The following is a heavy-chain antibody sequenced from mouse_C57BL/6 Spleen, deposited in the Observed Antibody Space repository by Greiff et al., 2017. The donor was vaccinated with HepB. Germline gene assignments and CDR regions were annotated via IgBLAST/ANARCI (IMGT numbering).Heavy chain of an antibody. CDR3: ASHGLYAMDY. V-gene: IGHV5-17*01. CDR2: ISSGSSTI. Sequence: EVMLVESGGGLVKPGGSLKLSCAASGFTFSDYGMHWVRQAPEKGLEWVAYISSGSSTIYYADTVKGRFTISRDNAKNTLFLQLTSLVSEDTAMYYCASHGLYAMDYCGQGTSVTVSS. CDR1: GFTFSDYG. J-gene: IGHJ4*01.